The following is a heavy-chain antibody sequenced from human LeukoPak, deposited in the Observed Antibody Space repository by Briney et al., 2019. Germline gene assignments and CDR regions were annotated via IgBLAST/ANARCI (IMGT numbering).Heavy chain of an antibody. CDR2: INWDGGST. D-gene: IGHD5-18*01. CDR1: GFIFEEYT. J-gene: IGHJ4*02. CDR3: AKGDVDSPMNFYH. Sequence: GGSLRLSCAASGFIFEEYTMHWARQAPGKSLEWVSLINWDGGSTYYAGSVQGRFTISRDNNKSSLYLQMDSLTTEDTAFYYCAKGDVDSPMNFYHWGQGTLVTVSS. V-gene: IGHV3-43*01.